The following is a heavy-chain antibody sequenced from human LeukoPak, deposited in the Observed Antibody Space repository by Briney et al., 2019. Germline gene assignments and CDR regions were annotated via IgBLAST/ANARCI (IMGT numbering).Heavy chain of an antibody. J-gene: IGHJ4*02. D-gene: IGHD3-16*01. CDR1: GGSISSYY. CDR3: ARGSGGEATY. V-gene: IGHV4-59*01. Sequence: SETLSLTGTVSGGSISSYYWSWIRQPPGKGLEWIGYIYYSGSTNYNPSLKSRVTISVDTSKNQFSLKLSSVTAADTAVYYCARGSGGEATYWGQGTLVTVSS. CDR2: IYYSGST.